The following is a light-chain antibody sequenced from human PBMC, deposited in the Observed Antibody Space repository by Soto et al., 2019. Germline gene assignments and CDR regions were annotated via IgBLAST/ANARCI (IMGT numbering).Light chain of an antibody. J-gene: IGLJ2*01. CDR3: SSYAGSSTLL. Sequence: QSALTQPASVSGSPGQSITISCTGTSSDIGSYNLVCWYQHHPGKAPKLMIYEGSKRPSGVSNRFSGSKSGNTASLTISGLQAEDEADYYCSSYAGSSTLLFGGGTKLTVL. CDR2: EGS. CDR1: SSDIGSYNL. V-gene: IGLV2-23*01.